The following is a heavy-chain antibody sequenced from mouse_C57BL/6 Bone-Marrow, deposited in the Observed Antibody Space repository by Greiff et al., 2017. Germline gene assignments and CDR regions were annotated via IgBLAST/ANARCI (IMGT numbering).Heavy chain of an antibody. CDR1: GYTFTSYG. J-gene: IGHJ3*01. V-gene: IGHV1-81*01. CDR3: ARGDIPAWFAY. CDR2: IYPRSGNT. D-gene: IGHD1-3*01. Sequence: VQLQQSGAELARPGASVKLSCKASGYTFTSYGISWVKQRTGQGLEWIGEIYPRSGNTYYNEKFKGKATLTAAKSSSTAYMELRGLTSEDSAVYFCARGDIPAWFAYWGQGTLVTVSA.